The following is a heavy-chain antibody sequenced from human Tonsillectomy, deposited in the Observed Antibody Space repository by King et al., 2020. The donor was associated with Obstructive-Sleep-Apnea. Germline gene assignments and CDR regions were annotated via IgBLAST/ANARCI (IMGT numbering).Heavy chain of an antibody. D-gene: IGHD5-18*01. CDR2: VYDSWST. V-gene: IGHV4-39*07. CDR3: ARDRSGYSYGYVVS. Sequence: GALARTCTGAGGASSSRTYYWGWIRQPPGKGLGWIGSVYDSWSTYYNPSLKSRVTISVDTSKNQFSLKLSSVTAADTAVYYCARDRSGYSYGYVVSWGQGTLVTVSS. J-gene: IGHJ5*02. CDR1: GGASSSRTYY.